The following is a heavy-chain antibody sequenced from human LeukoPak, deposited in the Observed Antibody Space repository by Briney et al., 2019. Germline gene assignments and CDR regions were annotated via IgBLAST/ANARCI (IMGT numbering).Heavy chain of an antibody. D-gene: IGHD5-18*01. CDR2: ISSSSSTI. CDR3: ARGYSYGSS. Sequence: GGSLRLSCAASGFTFSGYSMNWVRQAPGKGLEWVSYISSSSSTIYYADSVKGRFTISRDNSKNTLYLQMNSLRAEDTAVYYCARGYSYGSSWGQGTLVTVSS. V-gene: IGHV3-48*01. CDR1: GFTFSGYS. J-gene: IGHJ5*02.